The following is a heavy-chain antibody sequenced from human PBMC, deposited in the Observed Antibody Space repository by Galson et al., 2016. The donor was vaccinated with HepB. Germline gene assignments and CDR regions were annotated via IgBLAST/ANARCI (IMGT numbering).Heavy chain of an antibody. D-gene: IGHD5-18*01. CDR1: GFTFSSYW. Sequence: SLRLSCAASGFTFSSYWMTWVRQAPRKGLEWAANIKEDGSEKNYVDSVKGRFTISRDNAKNSLFLQMNNLRVEDTGVYFCARVMDVETAILDYYYHFMDVWGKGTTGTVSS. V-gene: IGHV3-7*04. CDR2: IKEDGSEK. J-gene: IGHJ6*03. CDR3: ARVMDVETAILDYYYHFMDV.